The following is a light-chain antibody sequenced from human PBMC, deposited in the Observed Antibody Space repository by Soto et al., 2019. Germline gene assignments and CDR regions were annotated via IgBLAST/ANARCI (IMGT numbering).Light chain of an antibody. J-gene: IGLJ2*01. Sequence: QSVLTQPPSVSGAPGQRVTISCTGSSSNIGAGYDVHWYQQHPGTAPKLLIYGNSNRPSGVPDRFSGSKSGTSASLAITGLQAEDEADYYCQSYDSSLSGVVFGGGTKLTV. CDR3: QSYDSSLSGVV. V-gene: IGLV1-40*01. CDR1: SSNIGAGYD. CDR2: GNS.